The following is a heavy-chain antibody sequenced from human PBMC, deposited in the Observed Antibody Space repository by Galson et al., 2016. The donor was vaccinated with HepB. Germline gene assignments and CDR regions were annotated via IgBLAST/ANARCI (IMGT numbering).Heavy chain of an antibody. CDR1: GFTFSTYC. CDR2: INSDGVST. V-gene: IGHV3-74*01. CDR3: ARWVGGSDY. J-gene: IGHJ4*02. D-gene: IGHD3-10*01. Sequence: SLRLSCAASGFTFSTYCMHWVRQAPGKGLVWVSRINSDGVSTNYADSVKGRFTISRDNAKNSLFLQMNSLRDEDTAVYYCARWVGGSDYWGQGTPVTVPS.